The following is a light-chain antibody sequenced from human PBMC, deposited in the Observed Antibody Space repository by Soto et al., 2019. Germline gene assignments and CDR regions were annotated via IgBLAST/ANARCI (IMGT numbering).Light chain of an antibody. J-gene: IGKJ4*01. V-gene: IGKV1-33*01. CDR2: DAF. CDR1: QDISNS. Sequence: DIPMTQSPSSLSASVGDRVTITCQASQDISNSLNWYQQKPGKAPKLLIYDAFYLQTGVPSRFSATRSGTDFTFTISSLQPEDIATYYCQQSENYPLTFGGGTKVEIK. CDR3: QQSENYPLT.